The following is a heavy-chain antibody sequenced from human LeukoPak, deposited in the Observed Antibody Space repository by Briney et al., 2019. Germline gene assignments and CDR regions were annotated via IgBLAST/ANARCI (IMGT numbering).Heavy chain of an antibody. CDR2: ISRDGST. CDR1: GDSISSAPW. D-gene: IGHD1-26*01. V-gene: IGHV4-4*02. CDR3: TTSSGWYSLNY. J-gene: IGHJ4*02. Sequence: PSETLSLTCAVSGDSISSAPWWNWVRQPPGKGLDWIGEISRDGSTKYNPSLKNRVTISKDNSKNQFSLKLNSVTAADTAVYYCTTSSGWYSLNYWGQGVLITVSS.